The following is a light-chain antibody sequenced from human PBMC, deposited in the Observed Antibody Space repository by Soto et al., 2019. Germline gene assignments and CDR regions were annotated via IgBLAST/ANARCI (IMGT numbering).Light chain of an antibody. Sequence: NFMLTQPHSVSESPGKTVTISCTRSSRSIATNYVQWFQQRPGSAPIIVIYEDDQRPSGVPDRFSGSIDSASNSASLTVSELQSEDEADYYCQSYDSSNHGVFGGGTKLTVL. V-gene: IGLV6-57*03. CDR1: SRSIATNY. CDR2: EDD. CDR3: QSYDSSNHGV. J-gene: IGLJ3*02.